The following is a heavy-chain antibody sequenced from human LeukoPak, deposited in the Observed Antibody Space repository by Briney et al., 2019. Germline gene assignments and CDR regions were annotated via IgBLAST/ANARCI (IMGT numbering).Heavy chain of an antibody. D-gene: IGHD6-13*01. J-gene: IGHJ5*02. Sequence: SETLSLTCAVYGGSFSGYHWSWIRQPPGKGLEWIGEINHSGSTNYNPSLKSRVTISVDTSKNQFSLKLSSVTAADTAVYYCARGLQLVRHWFDPWGQGTLVTVSS. CDR2: INHSGST. CDR3: ARGLQLVRHWFDP. V-gene: IGHV4-34*01. CDR1: GGSFSGYH.